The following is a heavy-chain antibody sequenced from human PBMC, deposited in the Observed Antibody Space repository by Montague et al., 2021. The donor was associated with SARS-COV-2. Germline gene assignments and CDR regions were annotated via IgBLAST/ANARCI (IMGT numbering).Heavy chain of an antibody. Sequence: TVSLTCTVSGGSISSGGYYWSWIRQHPGKGLEWIGYIYYSGSTYYNPSLKSQVTISVDTSKNQFSLKLSSVTAADTAVYYCARASGKKTIFGVVISYFDYWGQGTLVTVSS. D-gene: IGHD3-3*01. J-gene: IGHJ4*02. CDR1: GGSISSGGYY. CDR3: ARASGKKTIFGVVISYFDY. CDR2: IYYSGST. V-gene: IGHV4-31*01.